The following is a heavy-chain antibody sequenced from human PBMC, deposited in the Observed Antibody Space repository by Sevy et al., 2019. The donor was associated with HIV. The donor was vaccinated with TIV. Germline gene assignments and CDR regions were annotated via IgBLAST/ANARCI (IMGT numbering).Heavy chain of an antibody. CDR3: AKDLRGTTTNNWFDP. CDR1: GFPFSSYA. V-gene: IGHV3-23*01. J-gene: IGHJ5*02. CDR2: ISGSGGSG. D-gene: IGHD4-17*01. Sequence: GGSLRLSCAASGFPFSSYAMNWVRQAPGKGLEWVSTISGSGGSGYYADSVKGRFTMSRDNSKNTLFLQMHSLRAEDTAVYYCAKDLRGTTTNNWFDPWGQGTLVTVSS.